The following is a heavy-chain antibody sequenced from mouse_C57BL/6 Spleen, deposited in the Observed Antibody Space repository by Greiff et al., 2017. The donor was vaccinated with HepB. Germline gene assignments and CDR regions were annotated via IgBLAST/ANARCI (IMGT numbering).Heavy chain of an antibody. CDR3: TRGPATVVATNFDY. CDR1: GFTFSSYA. J-gene: IGHJ2*01. Sequence: EVMLVESGEGLVKPGGSLKLSCAASGFTFSSYAMSWVRQTPEKRLEWVAYISSGGDYIYYADTVKGRFTISRDNARNTLYLQMSSLKSEDTAMYYCTRGPATVVATNFDYWGQGTTLTVSS. CDR2: ISSGGDYI. D-gene: IGHD1-1*01. V-gene: IGHV5-9-1*02.